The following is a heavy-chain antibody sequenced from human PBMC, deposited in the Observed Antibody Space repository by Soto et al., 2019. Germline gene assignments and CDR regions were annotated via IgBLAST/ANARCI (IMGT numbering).Heavy chain of an antibody. V-gene: IGHV3-66*01. Sequence: GGSLRLSCAASGFTVSSNYMSWVRQAPGKGLEWVSVIYGGGSTFYADSVKGRFTISRDNSKNTLYLQMNSLRAEDTAVYYCAKRLVREYYYYYMDVWGKGTQVTVSS. J-gene: IGHJ6*03. CDR3: AKRLVREYYYYYMDV. D-gene: IGHD6-19*01. CDR1: GFTVSSNY. CDR2: IYGGGST.